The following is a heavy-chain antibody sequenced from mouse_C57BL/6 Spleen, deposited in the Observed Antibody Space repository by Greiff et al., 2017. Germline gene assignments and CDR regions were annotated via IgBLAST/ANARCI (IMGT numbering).Heavy chain of an antibody. CDR1: GYAFSSYW. J-gene: IGHJ2*01. CDR2: IYPGDGDT. Sequence: QVQLQQSGAELVKPGASVKISCKASGYAFSSYWMNWVKQRPGKGLEWIGQIYPGDGDTNYNGKFKGKATLTADKYSSTAYMQLSSLTSEDSAVYFCARDDGSSYFDYWGQGTTLTVSS. V-gene: IGHV1-80*01. CDR3: ARDDGSSYFDY. D-gene: IGHD1-1*01.